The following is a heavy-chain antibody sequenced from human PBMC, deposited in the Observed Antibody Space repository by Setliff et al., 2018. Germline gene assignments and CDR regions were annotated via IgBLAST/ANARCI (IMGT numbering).Heavy chain of an antibody. D-gene: IGHD3-16*01. CDR2: INHRGST. CDR1: GGTFSDYY. J-gene: IGHJ5*02. Sequence: SETLSLTCAAYGGTFSDYYWTWIRQPPGKGLEWVGEINHRGSTNYNPSLKSRVTISVDTSKNQFSLKLSSVTAADTAVYYCASGGHLHPNWFDPWGQGTLVTVSS. CDR3: ASGGHLHPNWFDP. V-gene: IGHV4-34*09.